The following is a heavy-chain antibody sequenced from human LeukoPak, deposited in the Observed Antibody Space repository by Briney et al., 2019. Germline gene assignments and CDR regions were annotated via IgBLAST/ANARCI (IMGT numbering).Heavy chain of an antibody. CDR3: ARAKTPSEMATGPWNYYYYYGMDV. CDR1: GFDFSRYS. CDR2: IWYDGSNK. V-gene: IGHV3-33*08. D-gene: IGHD5-24*01. J-gene: IGHJ6*02. Sequence: GGSLRLSCAASGFDFSRYSMTWVRQAPGKGLEWVAVIWYDGSNKYYADSVKGRFTISRDNSKNTLYLQMNSLRAEDTAVYYCARAKTPSEMATGPWNYYYYYGMDVWGQGTTVTVSS.